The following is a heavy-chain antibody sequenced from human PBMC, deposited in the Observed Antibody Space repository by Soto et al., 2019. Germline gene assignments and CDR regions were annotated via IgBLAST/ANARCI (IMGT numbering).Heavy chain of an antibody. CDR2: INHSGST. CDR1: GGSFSGYY. V-gene: IGHV4-34*01. D-gene: IGHD1-26*01. CDR3: AATIGATAFDN. Sequence: SETLSLTCAVYGGSFSGYYWSWIRQPPGKGLEWIGEINHSGSTNYNPSLKSRVTISVDTSKNQFSLKLSSVTAADTAVYYCAATIGATAFDNLCQGTLLTISS. J-gene: IGHJ4*02.